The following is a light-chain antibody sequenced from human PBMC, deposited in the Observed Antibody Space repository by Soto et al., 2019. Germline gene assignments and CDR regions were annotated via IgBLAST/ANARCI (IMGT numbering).Light chain of an antibody. CDR2: WAS. Sequence: IVMTQSPDSLAVSLGERATINCKSSQSLLYSSNNKNYLASYQQKPGQPPKLLIYWASTRASGVPARFSGRGSATDLALSVSNLGAEDVAVYHRQQYNSNPGLTVGGGAKVDIK. CDR3: QQYNSNPGLT. V-gene: IGKV4-1*01. J-gene: IGKJ4*01. CDR1: QSLLYSSNNKNY.